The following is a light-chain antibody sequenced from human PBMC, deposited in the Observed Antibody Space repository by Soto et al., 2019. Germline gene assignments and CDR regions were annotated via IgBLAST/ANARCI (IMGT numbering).Light chain of an antibody. J-gene: IGKJ4*01. CDR3: QQRVNWLT. CDR2: DAS. CDR1: QSVGTY. V-gene: IGKV3-11*01. Sequence: EIVLTQSPAILSLSPGERATLSCRASQSVGTYLDWYQQKLGQAPRLLIYDASNRATGIPARFSGSGSGTDFTITISSPEPEDFAVYYCQQRVNWLTFGGGTKVEL.